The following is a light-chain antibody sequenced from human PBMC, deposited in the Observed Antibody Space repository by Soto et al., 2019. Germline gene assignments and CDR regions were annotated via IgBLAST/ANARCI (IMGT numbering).Light chain of an antibody. CDR3: QQHNNWPLT. CDR1: QSVSSN. V-gene: IGKV3-15*01. Sequence: EIVMTQSPATLSVSPGERATLSCRASQSVSSNLVWYQQKPGQAPRHLIYGASTRANGFPARFSGSGSGTEFTLTISSLQSEDFAVYYCQQHNNWPLTFGGGTKVEIK. J-gene: IGKJ4*01. CDR2: GAS.